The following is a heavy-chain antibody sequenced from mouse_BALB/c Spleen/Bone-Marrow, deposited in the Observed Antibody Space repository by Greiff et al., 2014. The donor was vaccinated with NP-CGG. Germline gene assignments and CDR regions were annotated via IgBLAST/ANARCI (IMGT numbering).Heavy chain of an antibody. CDR2: ISYDGSN. CDR1: GYSITSGYF. D-gene: IGHD5-5*01. Sequence: DVQLVESGPGLVKPSQSLSLTCSVSGYSITSGYFCWWIRQFPGNKLGWVGYISYDGSNNYNPSLKNRISITRDTSKNQFFLKLKSVTTEDTATYYCAKGGIYLMDYWGQGTSVTVSS. V-gene: IGHV3-6*02. CDR3: AKGGIYLMDY. J-gene: IGHJ4*01.